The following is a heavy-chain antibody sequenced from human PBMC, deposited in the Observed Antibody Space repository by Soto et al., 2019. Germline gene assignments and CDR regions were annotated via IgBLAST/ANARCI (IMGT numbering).Heavy chain of an antibody. D-gene: IGHD1-26*01. CDR1: GFTFDDYG. CDR3: VRGASLNFDY. Sequence: EVQLVESGGGVLRPGGSLRLSCAASGFTFDDYGMSWARQAPGKGLEWVSGVSWNGGSTGYADSVKGRFTISRDNAKNSLCLKMNSLRAEDTAFYYCVRGASLNFDYWGQGTLVTVSS. J-gene: IGHJ4*02. V-gene: IGHV3-20*04. CDR2: VSWNGGST.